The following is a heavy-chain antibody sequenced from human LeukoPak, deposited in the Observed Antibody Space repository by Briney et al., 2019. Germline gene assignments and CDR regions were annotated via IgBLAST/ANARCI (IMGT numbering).Heavy chain of an antibody. CDR3: AKDTSAWWYHRAYMNV. J-gene: IGHJ6*03. CDR2: ISGSGDTT. V-gene: IGHV3-23*01. CDR1: GFTFSNYA. Sequence: GGSLRLSCAASGFTFSNYAMSWVRQAPGGGLEWVSAISGSGDTTFHAHSVKGRFTTSRDNSKNTLSLQMSGLRVEDSAVYFCAKDTSAWWYHRAYMNVWGTGTTVTVSS. D-gene: IGHD2-15*01.